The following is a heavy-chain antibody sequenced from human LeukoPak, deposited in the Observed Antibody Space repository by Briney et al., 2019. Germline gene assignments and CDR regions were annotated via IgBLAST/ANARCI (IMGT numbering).Heavy chain of an antibody. CDR3: ARVGALSSSWLLY. J-gene: IGHJ4*02. CDR1: GFTFSSYS. D-gene: IGHD6-13*01. CDR2: ISSSSNYI. V-gene: IGHV3-21*01. Sequence: PGGSLRLSCVASGFTFSSYSMKWVRQAPGKGLEWVSSISSSSNYIYYADSVKGRFTISRDNAKNSLYLQMNSLRAEDTAVYFCARVGALSSSWLLYWGQGTLVTVSS.